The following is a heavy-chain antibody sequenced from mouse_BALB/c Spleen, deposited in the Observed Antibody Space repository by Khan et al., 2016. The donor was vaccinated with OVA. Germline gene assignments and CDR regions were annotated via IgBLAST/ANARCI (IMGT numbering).Heavy chain of an antibody. V-gene: IGHV1S81*02. CDR1: GYTFTSYW. Sequence: QVQLQQSGAELVKAGASVKMSCKASGYTFTSYWMHWVKQRLGQGLEWFAETNPTNGRTSYNEKFKSKATLTVDKSYSTAYMLLSGPTFEDSAVYYWARIKKIVATYFDYWGQGTTLTVSA. CDR3: ARIKKIVATYFDY. J-gene: IGHJ2*01. CDR2: TNPTNGRT. D-gene: IGHD1-1*01.